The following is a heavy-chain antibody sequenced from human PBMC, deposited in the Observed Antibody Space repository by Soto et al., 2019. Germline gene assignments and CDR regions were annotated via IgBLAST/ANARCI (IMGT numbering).Heavy chain of an antibody. CDR2: IIPIFGTA. J-gene: IGHJ4*02. V-gene: IGHV1-69*13. CDR3: EREKLGDSTGYLYYFDY. D-gene: IGHD3-22*01. CDR1: GGTFSSYA. Sequence: SVKVSCKASGGTFSSYAISWVRQAPGQGLEWMGGIIPIFGTANYAQNFQGRVTITADESASTAYMEPSSLRSEETAVYYCEREKLGDSTGYLYYFDYGGQGTLVTVSS.